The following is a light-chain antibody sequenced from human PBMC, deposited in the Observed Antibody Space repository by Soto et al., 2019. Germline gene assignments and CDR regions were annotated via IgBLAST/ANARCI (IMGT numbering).Light chain of an antibody. CDR3: QQYNNWPRGT. CDR2: GAS. CDR1: QSVSSN. Sequence: EIVMTQSPATLSVSPGERATLSCRASQSVSSNLAWYQQKPGQAPRLLIYGASTRATGIPARFSGSGSGTELTLTISSLQSEDFAVYYCQQYNNWPRGTFGPGTKVDIK. J-gene: IGKJ3*01. V-gene: IGKV3-15*01.